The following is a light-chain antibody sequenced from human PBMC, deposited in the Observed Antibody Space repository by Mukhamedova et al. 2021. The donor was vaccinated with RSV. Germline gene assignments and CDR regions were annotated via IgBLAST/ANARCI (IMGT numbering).Light chain of an antibody. J-gene: IGKJ2*01. CDR2: KAS. V-gene: IGKV1-5*03. CDR3: PQYESHKT. Sequence: WYQRRVHGKAPKLLIPKASSLESGLLSRLSGSGSGTEFTLIISSLQPDDLATYYCPQYESHKTFGPGTKLDIK.